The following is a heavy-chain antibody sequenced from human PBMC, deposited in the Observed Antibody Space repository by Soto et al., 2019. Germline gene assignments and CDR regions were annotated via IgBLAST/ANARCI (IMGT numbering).Heavy chain of an antibody. V-gene: IGHV2-5*02. Sequence: SGPTLVKPTQTLTLTCTFSGFSLSTSGVGVGWIRQPPGKALEWLALIYWDDDKRYSPSLKSRLTITKDTSKNQVVLTMTNMDPVDTATYYCAHSETSRYNWNYGNFDYWGQGTLVTVSS. CDR1: GFSLSTSGVG. CDR2: IYWDDDK. D-gene: IGHD1-7*01. CDR3: AHSETSRYNWNYGNFDY. J-gene: IGHJ4*02.